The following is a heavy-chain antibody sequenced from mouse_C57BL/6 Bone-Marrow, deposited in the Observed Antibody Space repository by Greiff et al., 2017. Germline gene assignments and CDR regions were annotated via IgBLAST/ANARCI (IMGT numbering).Heavy chain of an antibody. CDR3: ARYLFAY. V-gene: IGHV5-12*01. CDR1: GFTFSDYY. Sequence: EVQVVESGGGLVQPGGSLKLSCAASGFTFSDYYMYWVRQTPEKRLEWVAYISNGGGSTYYPDTVKGRFTISRDNAKNTLYLQMSRLKSEDTAMYYCARYLFAYWGQGTLVTVSA. CDR2: ISNGGGST. J-gene: IGHJ3*01.